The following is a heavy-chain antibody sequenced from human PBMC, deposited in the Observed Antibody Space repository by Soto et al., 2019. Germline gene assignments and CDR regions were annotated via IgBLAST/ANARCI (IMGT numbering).Heavy chain of an antibody. D-gene: IGHD5-18*01. J-gene: IGHJ4*02. CDR3: ARAPRESPAMVDY. CDR1: GFTVSSNY. V-gene: IGHV3-53*04. CDR2: IYSGGST. Sequence: PGGSLRLSCAASGFTVSSNYMSWVRQAPGKGLEWVSVIYSGGSTYYADSVKGRFTISRHNSKNTLYLQMNSLRAEDTAVYYCARAPRESPAMVDYWGQGTLVTVLL.